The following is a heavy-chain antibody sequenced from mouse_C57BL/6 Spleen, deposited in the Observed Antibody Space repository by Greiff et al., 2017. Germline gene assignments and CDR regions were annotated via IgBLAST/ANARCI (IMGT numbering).Heavy chain of an antibody. V-gene: IGHV1-55*01. Sequence: QVQLQQPGAELVKPGASVKMSCKASGYTFTSYWITWVKQRPGQGLEWIGDIYPGSGSTNYNEKFKSKATLTVDTSSSTAYMQLSSLTSEDSAVYYCARKAYYSNSFDYWGQGTTLTVSS. J-gene: IGHJ2*01. CDR3: ARKAYYSNSFDY. CDR2: IYPGSGST. D-gene: IGHD2-5*01. CDR1: GYTFTSYW.